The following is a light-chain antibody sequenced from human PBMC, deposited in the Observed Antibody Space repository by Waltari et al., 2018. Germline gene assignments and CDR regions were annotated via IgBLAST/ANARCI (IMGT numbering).Light chain of an antibody. J-gene: IGKJ1*01. Sequence: EIVLTQSPGTLSLSPGERATLSCRASQGVGKSLAWDQQRPGQAPRLLIYDASTRATGTPGRFSGSGFGTDFSLAISSLEPEDFAVYFCQHYVNLPVTFGQGTKVEI. CDR3: QHYVNLPVT. CDR1: QGVGKS. CDR2: DAS. V-gene: IGKV3-20*01.